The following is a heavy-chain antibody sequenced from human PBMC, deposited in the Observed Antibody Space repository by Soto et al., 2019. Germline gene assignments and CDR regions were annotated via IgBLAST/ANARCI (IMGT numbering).Heavy chain of an antibody. CDR3: ARGGSSDWQVALDI. Sequence: SETLSLTCAVYAGSFSHYYWNWIRQSPGKGLEWIGKIKHSGSSNYNPSLRSRVSISVDMSKNQFSLRLTSATAADTAVYYCARGGSSDWQVALDIWGQGTMVTVSS. J-gene: IGHJ3*02. CDR1: AGSFSHYY. D-gene: IGHD6-19*01. V-gene: IGHV4-34*01. CDR2: IKHSGSS.